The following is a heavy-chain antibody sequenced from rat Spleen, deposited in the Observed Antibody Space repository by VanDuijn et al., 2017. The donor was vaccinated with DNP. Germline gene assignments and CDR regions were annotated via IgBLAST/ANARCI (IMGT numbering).Heavy chain of an antibody. V-gene: IGHV5-25*01. D-gene: IGHD1-12*03. CDR3: ARSWGDDGYPPFAY. CDR2: ISSDGGNT. Sequence: EVQLVESGGGLVQPGRSMKLSCAASGFSFTTFAMAWVRQAPTRGPEWVASISSDGGNTYYRDSVKGRFTISRDNTKSTLYLQMDSLRSEVTSTYYCARSWGDDGYPPFAYWGQGTLVTVSS. J-gene: IGHJ3*01. CDR1: GFSFTTFA.